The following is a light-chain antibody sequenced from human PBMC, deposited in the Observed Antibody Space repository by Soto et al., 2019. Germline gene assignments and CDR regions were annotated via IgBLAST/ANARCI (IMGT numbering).Light chain of an antibody. V-gene: IGLV1-44*01. CDR3: AVWDDSLNGQGV. Sequence: QSVVTQPPSASGTPGQRVTISCSGTSSNIGSNTVNWYQQLPGAAPKLLIHSNNQRPSGVPDRFSGSKSGTSASLAISGLQSEDEADYYCAVWDDSLNGQGVFGGGTKLTVL. J-gene: IGLJ3*02. CDR2: SNN. CDR1: SSNIGSNT.